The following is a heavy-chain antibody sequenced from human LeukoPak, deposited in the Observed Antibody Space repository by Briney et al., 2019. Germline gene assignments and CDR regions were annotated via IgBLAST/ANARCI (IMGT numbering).Heavy chain of an antibody. CDR2: IYYSGST. J-gene: IGHJ4*02. CDR3: ARGAMVRGVDAGMVNDY. Sequence: SETLSLTCTVSGGSISSYYWSWIRQPPGKGLEWIGYIYYSGSTNYNPSLKGRVTISVDTSKNQFSLKLSSVTAADTAVYYCARGAMVRGVDAGMVNDYWGQGTLVTVSS. CDR1: GGSISSYY. V-gene: IGHV4-59*01. D-gene: IGHD3-10*01.